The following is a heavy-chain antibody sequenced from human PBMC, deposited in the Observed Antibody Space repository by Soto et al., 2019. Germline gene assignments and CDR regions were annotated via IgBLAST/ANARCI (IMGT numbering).Heavy chain of an antibody. CDR3: ARQASTIFGVVKDYYYYYGMNV. CDR1: GGSISSSNW. J-gene: IGHJ6*02. CDR2: IYHSGST. D-gene: IGHD3-3*01. V-gene: IGHV4-4*02. Sequence: PSETLSLTCAVSGGSISSSNWWSWVRQPPGKELELTAEIYHSGSTRYSPSFQGQVTISADKSISTAYLQWSSLKASDTAMYYCARQASTIFGVVKDYYYYYGMNVWGQGTTVTVSS.